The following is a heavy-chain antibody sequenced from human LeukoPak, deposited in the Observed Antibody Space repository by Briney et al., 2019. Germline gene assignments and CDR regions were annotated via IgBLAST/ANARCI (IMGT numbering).Heavy chain of an antibody. J-gene: IGHJ6*02. CDR3: ARCGGDQLTQYYYYGMDA. V-gene: IGHV3-48*02. D-gene: IGHD2-2*01. Sequence: PGGSLRLSCAASGFTFSSYSMNWVRQAPGKGLEWVSYISSSSSTIYYADSVKGRFTISRDNAKSSLNLQMNSLREEDTAVYYCARCGGDQLTQYYYYGMDAWGQGTTVTVSS. CDR1: GFTFSSYS. CDR2: ISSSSSTI.